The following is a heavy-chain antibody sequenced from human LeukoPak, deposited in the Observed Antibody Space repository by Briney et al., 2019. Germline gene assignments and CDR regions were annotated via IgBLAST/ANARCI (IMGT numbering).Heavy chain of an antibody. J-gene: IGHJ5*02. CDR1: GFTFSSYD. D-gene: IGHD4-17*01. CDR3: ARRPTVTTPLTA. Sequence: PGGSLRLSCAASGFTFSSYDMHWVRQATGKGLEWVSAIGTAGDTYYPGSVKGRFTISRENAKNSLYLQMNSLRAEDTAVYYCARRPTVTTPLTAWGQGTLVTVSS. CDR2: IGTAGDT. V-gene: IGHV3-13*04.